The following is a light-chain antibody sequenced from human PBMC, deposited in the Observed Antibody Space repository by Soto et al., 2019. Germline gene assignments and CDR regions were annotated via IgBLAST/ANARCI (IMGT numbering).Light chain of an antibody. CDR1: QGIGDT. J-gene: IGKJ5*01. CDR2: GAS. V-gene: IGKV3-15*01. CDR3: QQYNNWPAIT. Sequence: EVVMTQFPATLSVSPGEGVTLSCRASQGIGDTLAWYQHKPGQTPRLLIYGASTRATGIPARFSGSGSGTEFTLTISSLQSEDFAIYYCQQYNNWPAITFGQGTRLEIK.